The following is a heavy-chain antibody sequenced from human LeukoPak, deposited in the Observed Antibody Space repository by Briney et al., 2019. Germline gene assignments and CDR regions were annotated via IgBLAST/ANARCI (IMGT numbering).Heavy chain of an antibody. CDR1: GFTFSSCW. V-gene: IGHV3-74*01. CDR3: ARDRRVQPGYFDY. J-gene: IGHJ4*02. Sequence: PTGGSLRLSCAASGFTFSSCWMHWVRQAPGKGLVWVSRINSDGSSTSYADSVKGRFTISRDNAKNTLYLQMNSLRAEDTAVYYCARDRRVQPGYFDYWGQGTLVTVSS. CDR2: INSDGSST. D-gene: IGHD6-6*01.